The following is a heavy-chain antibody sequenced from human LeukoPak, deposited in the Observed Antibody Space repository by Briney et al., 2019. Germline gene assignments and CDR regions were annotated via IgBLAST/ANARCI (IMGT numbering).Heavy chain of an antibody. J-gene: IGHJ6*03. CDR2: INPNSGGT. V-gene: IGHV1-2*02. D-gene: IGHD4-23*01. Sequence: ASVKVSCKASGYTFTGYYMHWVRQAPGQGLEWMGWINPNSGGTNYAQKFQGRVTMTRDTSISTAYMELSRLRSDDTAVYYCARNLYGGYYYYYMDVWGKGTTVTISS. CDR1: GYTFTGYY. CDR3: ARNLYGGYYYYYMDV.